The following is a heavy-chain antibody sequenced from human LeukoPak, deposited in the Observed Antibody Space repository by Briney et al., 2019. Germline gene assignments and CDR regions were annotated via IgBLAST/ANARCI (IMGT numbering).Heavy chain of an antibody. CDR3: ARGALWFGELGWGPYFDY. V-gene: IGHV3-23*01. D-gene: IGHD3-10*01. J-gene: IGHJ4*02. CDR2: ISGSGGST. Sequence: GGSLRLSCAASGFTFSSYAMSWVRQAPGKGLEWVSAISGSGGSTYYADSVKGRFTISRDNAKNSLYLQMNSLRAEDTAVYYCARGALWFGELGWGPYFDYWGQGTLVTVSS. CDR1: GFTFSSYA.